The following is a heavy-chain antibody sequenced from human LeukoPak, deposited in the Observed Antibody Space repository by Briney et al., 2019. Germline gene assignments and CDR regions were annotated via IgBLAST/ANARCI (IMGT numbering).Heavy chain of an antibody. CDR2: IYTSGST. J-gene: IGHJ5*02. CDR3: ARDNNYYGSGSFSRNWFDP. Sequence: SETLSLTCTVPSGSISSYYWSWIRQPAGKGLEWIGRIYTSGSTNYNPSLKSRVTMSIDTSKNQFSLKLSSVTAADTAVYYCARDNNYYGSGSFSRNWFDPWGQGTLVTVSS. V-gene: IGHV4-4*07. CDR1: SGSISSYY. D-gene: IGHD3-10*01.